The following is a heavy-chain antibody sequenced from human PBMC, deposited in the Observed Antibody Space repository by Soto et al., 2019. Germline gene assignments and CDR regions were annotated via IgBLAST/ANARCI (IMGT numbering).Heavy chain of an antibody. CDR3: ARPGYSNYGPGVDV. V-gene: IGHV3-74*01. CDR1: GFTFSVYW. D-gene: IGHD4-4*01. J-gene: IGHJ6*02. Sequence: EVQLVESGGGLVQPGGSLRLSCAASGFTFSVYWMHWARQAPGKGLVWVSRIDSDGSTTSYPDSVKGRFTISRDNAKSTLYLQMNSLRAEDTAVYYCARPGYSNYGPGVDVWGQGTTVTVSS. CDR2: IDSDGSTT.